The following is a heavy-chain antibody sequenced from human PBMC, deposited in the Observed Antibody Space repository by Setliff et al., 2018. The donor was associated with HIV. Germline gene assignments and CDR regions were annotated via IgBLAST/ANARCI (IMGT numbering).Heavy chain of an antibody. V-gene: IGHV4-39*01. Sequence: SETLSLTCTVSGGSISSSSYYWGWIRQPPGKGLEWIGSIYYSGSTYYNPSLKSRVTISVDTSKNQFSLKLSSVTAADTAVYYCARHVDYFDSSGNDAFDIWGQGTTVTVSS. CDR2: IYYSGST. CDR1: GGSISSSSYY. J-gene: IGHJ3*02. D-gene: IGHD3-22*01. CDR3: ARHVDYFDSSGNDAFDI.